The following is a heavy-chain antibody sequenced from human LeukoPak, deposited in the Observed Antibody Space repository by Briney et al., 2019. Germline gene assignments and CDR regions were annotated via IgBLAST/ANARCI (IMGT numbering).Heavy chain of an antibody. J-gene: IGHJ4*02. CDR1: GFTFSSYG. CDR3: AKIEGFGEPTIDY. D-gene: IGHD3-10*01. CDR2: IRYDGSNK. Sequence: AGGSLRLSCAASGFTFSSYGMHWVRQAPGKGLEWVAFIRYDGSNKYYADSVKGRFTISRDNSKNTLYLQMNSLRAEDTAVYYCAKIEGFGEPTIDYWGQGTLVTVSS. V-gene: IGHV3-30*02.